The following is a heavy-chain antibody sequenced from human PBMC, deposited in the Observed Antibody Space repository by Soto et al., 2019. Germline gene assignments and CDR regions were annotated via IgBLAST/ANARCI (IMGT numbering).Heavy chain of an antibody. CDR1: GGSISSSSYY. Sequence: PXGTLSLTCTVSGGSISSSSYYWGWIRQPPGKGLEWIGSIYYSGSTYYNPSLKSRVTISVDTSKNQFSLKLSSVTAADTAVYYCARHGTLLIDYWGQGTLVTVSS. V-gene: IGHV4-39*01. CDR3: ARHGTLLIDY. D-gene: IGHD1-26*01. J-gene: IGHJ4*02. CDR2: IYYSGST.